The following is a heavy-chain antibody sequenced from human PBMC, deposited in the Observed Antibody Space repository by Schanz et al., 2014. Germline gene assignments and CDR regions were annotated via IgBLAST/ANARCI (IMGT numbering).Heavy chain of an antibody. CDR1: GITFSGYS. J-gene: IGHJ5*01. CDR2: ISNSGTYT. D-gene: IGHD3-16*01. Sequence: EVQLVESGGGLAQPGGSLRLSCAASGITFSGYSMNWVRQAPGKGLEWISYISNSGTYTKYADSVKGRFTISRDNSRKTLYLQMNSLRADDTAVYYCAKDLYNYGIFDSWGQGTLVNVSS. V-gene: IGHV3-48*01. CDR3: AKDLYNYGIFDS.